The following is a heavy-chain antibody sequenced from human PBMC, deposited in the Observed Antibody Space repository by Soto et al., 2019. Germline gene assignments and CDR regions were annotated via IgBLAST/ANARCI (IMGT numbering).Heavy chain of an antibody. CDR3: ARVWGGAFDF. V-gene: IGHV4-59*01. CDR2: IYYSGST. Sequence: SGTPSPTRACYGGSFSGYYWGWVRQPPGKGLEWIGYIYYSGSTNYNPSLKSRVTISVDTSKNQLSLKLSSVTAADTAVYYCARVWGGAFDFWGQGTMVTVSS. D-gene: IGHD3-10*01. J-gene: IGHJ3*01. CDR1: GGSFSGYY.